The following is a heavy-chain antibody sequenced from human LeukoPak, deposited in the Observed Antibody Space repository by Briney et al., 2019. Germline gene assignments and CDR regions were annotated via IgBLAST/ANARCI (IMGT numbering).Heavy chain of an antibody. CDR1: GFTFSSYA. Sequence: GGSLRLSCAASGFTFSSYAMHWVRQAPGKGLEYVSAISSNGGSTYYANSVKGRFTISRDNSKNTLYLQMGSLRAEDMAVYYCARGPDYYDSSGYYLNYWGQGTLVTVSS. D-gene: IGHD3-22*01. CDR2: ISSNGGST. CDR3: ARGPDYYDSSGYYLNY. V-gene: IGHV3-64*01. J-gene: IGHJ4*02.